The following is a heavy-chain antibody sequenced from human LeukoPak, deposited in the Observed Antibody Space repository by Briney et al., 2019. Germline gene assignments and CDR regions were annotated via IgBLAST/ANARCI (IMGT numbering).Heavy chain of an antibody. Sequence: PGESLRLSCATPGFTLNNALMGTGRQAPGWGVERVGRIKRNTYGGTIDSAARVKARFSSSSADSKNTLYLQMNSRQIEDTAVYYCCCYDGTGLRYWGQGTLVTVSS. CDR3: CCYDGTGLRY. J-gene: IGHJ4*02. CDR1: GFTLNNAL. D-gene: IGHD3-22*01. CDR2: IKRNTYGGTI. V-gene: IGHV3-15*01.